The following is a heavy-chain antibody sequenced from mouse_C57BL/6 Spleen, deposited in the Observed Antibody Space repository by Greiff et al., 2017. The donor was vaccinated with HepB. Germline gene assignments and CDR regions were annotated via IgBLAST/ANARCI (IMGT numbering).Heavy chain of an antibody. D-gene: IGHD2-1*01. V-gene: IGHV1-82*01. CDR3: ARARTTASHFDY. CDR2: IYPGDGDT. Sequence: VQLQQSGPELVKPGASVKISCKASGYAFSSSWMNWVKQRPGKGLEWIGRIYPGDGDTNYNGKFKGKATLTADKSSSTAYMQLSSLTSEDSAVYFCARARTTASHFDYWGQGTTLTVSS. J-gene: IGHJ2*01. CDR1: GYAFSSSW.